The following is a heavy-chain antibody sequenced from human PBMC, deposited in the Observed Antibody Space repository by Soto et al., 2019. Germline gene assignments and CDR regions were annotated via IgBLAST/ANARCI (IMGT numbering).Heavy chain of an antibody. J-gene: IGHJ6*03. CDR1: GYTFTSYD. D-gene: IGHD6-13*01. V-gene: IGHV1-8*01. Sequence: GASVKVSCKASGYTFTSYDINWVRQATGQGLEWMGWMNPNSGNTGYAQKFQGRVTMTRNTSISTAYTELSSLRSEDTAVYYCARGDSSSWAVYYYYYMDVWGKGTTVTVSS. CDR3: ARGDSSSWAVYYYYYMDV. CDR2: MNPNSGNT.